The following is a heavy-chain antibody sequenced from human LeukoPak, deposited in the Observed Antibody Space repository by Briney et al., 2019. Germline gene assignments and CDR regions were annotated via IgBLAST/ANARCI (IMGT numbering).Heavy chain of an antibody. CDR3: ARLGDNWFDP. CDR1: GFTVSSNY. Sequence: GGSLRLSCAASGFTVSSNYMSWVRQAPGKGLEWVSVIYSGGSTYYADSVKGRFTISRHNSKNTLYLQMNSLRAEDAAVYYCARLGDNWFDPWGQGTLVTVSS. CDR2: IYSGGST. J-gene: IGHJ5*02. D-gene: IGHD3-16*01. V-gene: IGHV3-53*04.